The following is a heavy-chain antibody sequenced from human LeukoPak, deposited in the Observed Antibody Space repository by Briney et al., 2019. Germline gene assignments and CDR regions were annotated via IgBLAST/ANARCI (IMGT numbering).Heavy chain of an antibody. CDR3: ASDWKESHSPYSIAI. V-gene: IGHV3-33*05. J-gene: IGHJ6*02. D-gene: IGHD2-21*01. CDR2: ISRDGINK. CDR1: GFTFDAFG. Sequence: GGSLRLSCAASGFTFDAFGMQWGSQAPGKGLEWLAFISRDGINKKYADSLKGRFTISRDNSEETLYLQVDDLRVEDTGVYICASDWKESHSPYSIAIWGRGTTVIVSS.